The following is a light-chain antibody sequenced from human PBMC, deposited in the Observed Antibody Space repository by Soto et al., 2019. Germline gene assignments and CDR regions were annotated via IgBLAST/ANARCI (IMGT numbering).Light chain of an antibody. V-gene: IGKV1-39*01. CDR1: QSISSY. CDR3: QQYYSYPWT. J-gene: IGKJ1*01. CDR2: AAS. Sequence: DIEMTQSPSSLSASVGDRFTMTCRARQSISSYLNWYQQKPGKAPKLLIYAASSLQSGVPSRFSGSGSGTDFTLTISCLQSEDFATYYCQQYYSYPWTFGQGTKVDIK.